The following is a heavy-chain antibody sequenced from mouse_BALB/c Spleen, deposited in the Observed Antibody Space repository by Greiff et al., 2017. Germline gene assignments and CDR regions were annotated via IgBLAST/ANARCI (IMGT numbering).Heavy chain of an antibody. V-gene: IGHV1-20*02. J-gene: IGHJ2*01. Sequence: EVQLQQSGPELVKPGASVKISCKASGYSFTGYFMNWVMQSHGKSLEWIGRINPYNGDTFYNQKFKGKATLTVDKSSSTAHMELRSLASEDSAVYYCARSDYGSHYWGQGTTLTVSS. CDR1: GYSFTGYF. CDR2: INPYNGDT. D-gene: IGHD1-1*01. CDR3: ARSDYGSHY.